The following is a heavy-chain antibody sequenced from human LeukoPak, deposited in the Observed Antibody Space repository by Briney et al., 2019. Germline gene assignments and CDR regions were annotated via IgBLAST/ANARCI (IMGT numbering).Heavy chain of an antibody. V-gene: IGHV3-23*01. J-gene: IGHJ4*02. D-gene: IGHD4-23*01. CDR3: ARGPGGKDDC. CDR1: GFTFNNYA. Sequence: RPGGSLRLSCAASGFTFNNYAMIWVRQAPGKGLEWVSVISGSGNSTYYADSVKGRFTISRDNSKNTLYLQMNSLRAEDTAVYYCARGPGGKDDCWGQGTLVTVSS. CDR2: ISGSGNST.